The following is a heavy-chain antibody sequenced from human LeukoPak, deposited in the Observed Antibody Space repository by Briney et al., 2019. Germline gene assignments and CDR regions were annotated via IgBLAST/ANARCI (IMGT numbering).Heavy chain of an antibody. J-gene: IGHJ4*02. D-gene: IGHD4-17*01. CDR3: STDYGDSFDY. Sequence: GGSLRLSCAASEFIFSNYWMHWVRQAPGKGLVWVSRINSHGSSTSYADSVKGRFTISRDNAKNTLYLQMNSLRAEDTAVYYCSTDYGDSFDYWGQGTLVTVSS. V-gene: IGHV3-74*01. CDR2: INSHGSST. CDR1: EFIFSNYW.